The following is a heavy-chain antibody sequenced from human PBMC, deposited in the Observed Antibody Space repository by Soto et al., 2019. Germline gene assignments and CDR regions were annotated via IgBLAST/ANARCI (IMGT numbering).Heavy chain of an antibody. V-gene: IGHV3-74*01. CDR2: VNGDGSST. CDR1: GFTFTHYR. J-gene: IGHJ4*02. D-gene: IGHD1-7*01. Sequence: EVQLVESGGGLVQPGGSLRLSCAASGFTFTHYRIHWVRQAPGKGLVWVSRVNGDGSSTNYADSVKGRFTISRDNARNTVYLQMNSPRAEDTAVYYCARAGDWNYVYDFWGQGTLVTVSS. CDR3: ARAGDWNYVYDF.